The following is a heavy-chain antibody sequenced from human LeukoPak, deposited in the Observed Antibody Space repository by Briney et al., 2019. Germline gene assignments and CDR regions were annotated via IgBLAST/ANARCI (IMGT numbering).Heavy chain of an antibody. CDR3: ARDGIYDILTGPRDDAFDI. J-gene: IGHJ3*02. V-gene: IGHV4-4*07. D-gene: IGHD3-9*01. CDR1: GGSISSYY. Sequence: SETLSLTCTVSGGSISSYYWSWIRQPAGKGLEWIGHIYTSGSTYYNPSLKSRVTISVDTSKNQFSLKLSSVTAADTAVYYCARDGIYDILTGPRDDAFDIWGQGTMVTVSS. CDR2: IYTSGST.